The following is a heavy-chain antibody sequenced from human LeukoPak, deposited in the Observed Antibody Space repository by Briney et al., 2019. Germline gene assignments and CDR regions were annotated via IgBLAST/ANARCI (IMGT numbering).Heavy chain of an antibody. CDR1: GFTFSSYS. J-gene: IGHJ6*03. CDR3: AILEWPRYYYYMDV. Sequence: GGSLRLSCAASGFTFSSYSMNWVRQAPGKGLEWVSSISSGSSYIYYADSVKGRFTISRDNAKNSLYLQMNSLRAEDTAVYYCAILEWPRYYYYMDVWGKGTAVTVSS. D-gene: IGHD3-3*01. V-gene: IGHV3-21*01. CDR2: ISSGSSYI.